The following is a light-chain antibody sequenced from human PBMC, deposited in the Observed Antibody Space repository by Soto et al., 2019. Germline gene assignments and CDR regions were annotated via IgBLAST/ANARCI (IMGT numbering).Light chain of an antibody. V-gene: IGKV3-11*01. CDR1: QSVGSS. J-gene: IGKJ4*01. CDR3: QQRSKWPKT. Sequence: EIVLTQSPATLSLSPGERATLSCRASQSVGSSLAWYQQKPGQAPRLLVYDASNRATGIPARFSGSGSGTAFTLTISSLETEDFAVYYCQQRSKWPKTFGGGTKVEVK. CDR2: DAS.